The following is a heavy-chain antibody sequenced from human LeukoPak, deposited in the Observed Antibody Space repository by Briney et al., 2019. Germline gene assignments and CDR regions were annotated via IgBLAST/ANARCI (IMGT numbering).Heavy chain of an antibody. Sequence: GGSLRLSCVISGFSFSDYAMHWVRQDPGKRLERVAFMSYVEDDKNYADSVKGRFTISRDRSKNTLYLQMNSLRGEDTAVYYCARDPAAAGAYIFDYWGQGTLVTVSS. J-gene: IGHJ4*02. CDR1: GFSFSDYA. CDR3: ARDPAAAGAYIFDY. D-gene: IGHD6-13*01. V-gene: IGHV3-30-3*01. CDR2: MSYVEDDK.